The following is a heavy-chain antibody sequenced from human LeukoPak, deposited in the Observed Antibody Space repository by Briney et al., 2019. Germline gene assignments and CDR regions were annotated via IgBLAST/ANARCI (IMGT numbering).Heavy chain of an antibody. V-gene: IGHV1-69*05. CDR1: GGTFSSYA. CDR3: ARERDGYNSH. Sequence: ASVKVSCKASGGTFSSYAITWVRQAPGQGLEWMGRIIPIFGTANYAQKLQGRVTMTTDTSTSTAYMELRSLRSDDTAVYYCARERDGYNSHWGQGTLVTVSS. D-gene: IGHD5-24*01. J-gene: IGHJ4*02. CDR2: IIPIFGTA.